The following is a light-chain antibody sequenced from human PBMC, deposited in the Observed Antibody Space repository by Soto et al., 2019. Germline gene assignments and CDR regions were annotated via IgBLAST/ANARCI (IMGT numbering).Light chain of an antibody. CDR2: DAS. Sequence: EIVLPQSPDTLSLSPGERATLSCRASQRLSSYLAWYQQTPGQAPRLLIYDASNRATGIPARFSGSGSGTDFTLTISSLEPEDFAVYDCQQRSNWPTFGQGTKVDIK. V-gene: IGKV3-11*01. CDR3: QQRSNWPT. J-gene: IGKJ1*01. CDR1: QRLSSY.